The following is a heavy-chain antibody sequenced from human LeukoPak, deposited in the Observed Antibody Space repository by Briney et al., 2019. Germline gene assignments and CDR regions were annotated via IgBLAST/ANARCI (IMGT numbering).Heavy chain of an antibody. CDR3: ARVDVVIPNYYYYYMDV. CDR2: ISGSGDST. CDR1: GFTFSSYG. Sequence: GGSLRLSCAASGFTFSSYGMSWVRQAPGKGLEWVSAISGSGDSTFYADSVKGRFTISRDNSKNTLYLQMDSLRAEDTAVYYCARVDVVIPNYYYYYMDVWGKGTTVTVSS. J-gene: IGHJ6*03. D-gene: IGHD3-22*01. V-gene: IGHV3-23*01.